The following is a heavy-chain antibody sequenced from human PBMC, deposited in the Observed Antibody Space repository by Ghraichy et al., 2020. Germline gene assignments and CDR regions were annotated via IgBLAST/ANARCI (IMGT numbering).Heavy chain of an antibody. CDR1: GFIFSSYA. D-gene: IGHD6-6*01. J-gene: IGHJ5*02. V-gene: IGHV3-23*01. CDR2: ISGSVGST. Sequence: GESLNISCAASGFIFSSYAMNWVRQAPGKGLEWVSSISGSVGSTYYADSVKGRFTISRDNSRNTLYLQMNSLRAEDTAIYYCAKSLIAARPNWFDPWGQGTLVTVSS. CDR3: AKSLIAARPNWFDP.